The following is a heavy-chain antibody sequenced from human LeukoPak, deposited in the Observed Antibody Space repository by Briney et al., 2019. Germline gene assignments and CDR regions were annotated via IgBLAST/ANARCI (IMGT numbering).Heavy chain of an antibody. Sequence: PGGSLRLSCVASGFTFSSYWMHWVRQAPGKGLVWVSRINSDGSSTRYADSVKGRFTISRDNTKNTLYLQMNSLRAEDTAVYYCASYSSGWEPKIDYWGQGTLVTVSS. J-gene: IGHJ4*02. CDR1: GFTFSSYW. CDR3: ASYSSGWEPKIDY. D-gene: IGHD6-19*01. V-gene: IGHV3-74*01. CDR2: INSDGSST.